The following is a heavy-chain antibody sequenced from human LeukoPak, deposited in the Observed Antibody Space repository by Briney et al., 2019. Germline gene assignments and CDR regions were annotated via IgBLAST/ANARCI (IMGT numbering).Heavy chain of an antibody. Sequence: PGGSLRLSCAASGFTFSDYYMCWIRQAPGKGLEWVSYISSSGSTIYYADSVKGRFTISRDNAKNSLYLQMNSLRAEDTAVYYCARASNYYDSSGAPVGYWGQGTLVTVSS. CDR3: ARASNYYDSSGAPVGY. D-gene: IGHD3-22*01. J-gene: IGHJ4*02. CDR2: ISSSGSTI. CDR1: GFTFSDYY. V-gene: IGHV3-11*01.